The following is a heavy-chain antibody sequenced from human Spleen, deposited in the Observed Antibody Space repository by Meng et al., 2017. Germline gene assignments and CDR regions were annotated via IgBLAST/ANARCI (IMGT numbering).Heavy chain of an antibody. D-gene: IGHD7-27*01. Sequence: GESLKISCAASGFTFSSYGMHWVRQAPGKGLEWVAVTSHDSSNKYYADSVKGRFTISRDNSENTLYLLMNSLRTEDTAVYYCAKDGDWGWGYWGQGTLVTVSS. CDR2: TSHDSSNK. V-gene: IGHV3-30*06. CDR3: AKDGDWGWGY. J-gene: IGHJ4*02. CDR1: GFTFSSYG.